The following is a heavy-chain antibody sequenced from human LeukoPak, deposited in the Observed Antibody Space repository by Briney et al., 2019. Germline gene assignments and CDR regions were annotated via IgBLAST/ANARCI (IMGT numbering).Heavy chain of an antibody. CDR2: ISSSSSYI. CDR3: ARGDQVLRYFDWLFRFDY. J-gene: IGHJ4*02. Sequence: PGGSLRLSCAASGFTFSSYSMNWVRQAPGKGLEWVSSISSSSSYIYYADLVKGRFTISRDNAKNSLYLQMNSLRAEDTAVYYCARGDQVLRYFDWLFRFDYWGQGTLVTVSS. CDR1: GFTFSSYS. D-gene: IGHD3-9*01. V-gene: IGHV3-21*01.